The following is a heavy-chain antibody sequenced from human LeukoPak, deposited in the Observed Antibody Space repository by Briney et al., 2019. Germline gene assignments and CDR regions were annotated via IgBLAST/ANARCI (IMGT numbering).Heavy chain of an antibody. V-gene: IGHV3-66*02. Sequence: GGSLRLSCAASGFTFSNYWMRWVRQAPGKGLEWVSVIYSGGSTYYADSVKGRFTISRDNSKNTLYLQMNSLRAEDTAVYYCATSYYYYGMDVWGQGTTVTVSS. J-gene: IGHJ6*02. CDR2: IYSGGST. CDR1: GFTFSNYW. CDR3: ATSYYYYGMDV.